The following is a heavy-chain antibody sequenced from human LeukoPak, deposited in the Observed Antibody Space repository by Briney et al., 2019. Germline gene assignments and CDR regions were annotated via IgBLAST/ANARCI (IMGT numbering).Heavy chain of an antibody. D-gene: IGHD2-21*02. V-gene: IGHV1-46*01. CDR2: INPSGGST. J-gene: IGHJ3*02. CDR1: GYTFTSYY. Sequence: ASVKVSCKASGYTFTSYYMHWVRQAPGQGLERMGVINPSGGSTSYAQKFQGRVTMTRDTSTSTVYMELSGLRSEDTAVYYCARATIVVVTATHGDAFDIWGQGTMVTVSS. CDR3: ARATIVVVTATHGDAFDI.